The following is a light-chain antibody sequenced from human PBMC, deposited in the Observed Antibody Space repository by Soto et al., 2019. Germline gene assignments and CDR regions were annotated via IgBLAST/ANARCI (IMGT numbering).Light chain of an antibody. Sequence: EIVLTQSPATLSLSPGERATLSCRASQSVSSNLAWYQQTPGRAPRLLINAASTRATGVPARFSGSGSGTEFTLTISSLQSEDCAVYYCQQYNNWPPWTFGQGTKVDIK. CDR1: QSVSSN. CDR2: AAS. CDR3: QQYNNWPPWT. V-gene: IGKV3-15*01. J-gene: IGKJ1*01.